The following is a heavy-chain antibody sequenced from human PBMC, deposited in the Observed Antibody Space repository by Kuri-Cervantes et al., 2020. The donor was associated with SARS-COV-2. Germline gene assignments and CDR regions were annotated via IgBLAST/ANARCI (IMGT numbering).Heavy chain of an antibody. V-gene: IGHV4-39*01. D-gene: IGHD3-16*01. J-gene: IGHJ4*02. CDR3: AKLGDGAVFDYFDY. CDR1: GGSISSSSYY. Sequence: SETLSLTCTVSGGSISSSSYYWGWIRQPPGKGLEWIGSIYYSGSTYYNPSLKSRVTISVDTSKNQFSLKLSSVTAADTAVYYCAKLGDGAVFDYFDYWGQGTLVTVSS. CDR2: IYYSGST.